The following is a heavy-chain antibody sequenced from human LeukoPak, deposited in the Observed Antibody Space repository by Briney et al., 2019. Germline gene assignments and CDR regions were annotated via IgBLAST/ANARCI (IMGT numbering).Heavy chain of an antibody. Sequence: GASVKVSCKASGYTFTGYYMHWVRQAPGQGLEWMGWINPNSGGTNYAQKFQGRVTMTRDTSISTANMELSRLRSDDTAVYYCARDVGYYGSGSYYHLDVWGKGTTVTVSS. D-gene: IGHD3-10*01. V-gene: IGHV1-2*02. J-gene: IGHJ6*04. CDR3: ARDVGYYGSGSYYHLDV. CDR2: INPNSGGT. CDR1: GYTFTGYY.